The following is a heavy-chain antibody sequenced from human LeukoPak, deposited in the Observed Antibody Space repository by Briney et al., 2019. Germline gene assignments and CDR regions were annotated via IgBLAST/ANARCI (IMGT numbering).Heavy chain of an antibody. V-gene: IGHV1-18*01. CDR3: ARTMTTLPTHGELDL. CDR2: ISTKTGDS. Sequence: AASVKVSCKASGYTFSSYVQSWVRQAPGQGLEWMGRISTKTGDSVYAQKLQGRVTMTTDTSTSTAYLELRSLSSDDTAVYYCARTMTTLPTHGELDLWGQGTQVTVSS. D-gene: IGHD4-17*01. J-gene: IGHJ5*02. CDR1: GYTFSSYV.